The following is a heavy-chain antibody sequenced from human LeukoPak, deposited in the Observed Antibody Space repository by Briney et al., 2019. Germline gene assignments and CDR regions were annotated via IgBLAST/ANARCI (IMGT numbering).Heavy chain of an antibody. CDR1: GFTFSDNY. D-gene: IGHD5-12*01. CDR3: ARASGYDGSDY. J-gene: IGHJ4*02. CDR2: ISSSGSI. V-gene: IGHV3-11*04. Sequence: PGGSLRLSCAASGFTFSDNYMSWIRQAPGEGLEWVSYISSSGSIYYADSVKGRFTISRDNAKNSLYLQMNSLRAEDTAVYYCARASGYDGSDYWGQGTLVTVSS.